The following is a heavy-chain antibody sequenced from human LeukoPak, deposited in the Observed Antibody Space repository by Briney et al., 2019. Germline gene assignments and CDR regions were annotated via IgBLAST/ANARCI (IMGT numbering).Heavy chain of an antibody. CDR1: GGSISNYY. D-gene: IGHD3-10*01. V-gene: IGHV4-59*01. Sequence: SETLSLTCTVSGGSISNYYWNWIRQPPGKGLEWIGYIYYSGSTNYNPSLKSRVTISVDTSKNQFSLKLSSVTAADTAVYYCARDLYYGSGSYYNWFDPWGQGTLVTVSS. CDR3: ARDLYYGSGSYYNWFDP. CDR2: IYYSGST. J-gene: IGHJ5*02.